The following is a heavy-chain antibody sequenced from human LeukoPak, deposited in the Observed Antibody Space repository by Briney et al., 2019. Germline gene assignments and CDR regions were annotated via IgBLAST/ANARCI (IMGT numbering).Heavy chain of an antibody. V-gene: IGHV4-59*01. CDR2: IDYSGST. D-gene: IGHD5-18*01. CDR3: ARRRGYSYPFDY. Sequence: SETLSLTCIVSGSSISGWYWSWIRQPPEKGLEWIGYIDYSGSTNYNPSLKSRVTISADTSKNQISLKVDSVTAADTAVYYCARRRGYSYPFDYWGQGTLVTVSS. CDR1: GSSISGWY. J-gene: IGHJ4*02.